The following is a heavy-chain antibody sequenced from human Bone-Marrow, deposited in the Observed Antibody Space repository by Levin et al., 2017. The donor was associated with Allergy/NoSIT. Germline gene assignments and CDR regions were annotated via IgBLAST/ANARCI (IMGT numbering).Heavy chain of an antibody. CDR3: TRLSYPIDC. CDR2: IKSDGTYT. D-gene: IGHD3-16*02. J-gene: IGHJ4*02. Sequence: GESLKISCVASGFTLSTYWMHWVRRAPGKGLEWVARIKSDGTYTGYADSVKGRFTISRDNAKNTLYLHMSRLRAEDTAIYYCTRLSYPIDCWGQGTLVTVSS. CDR1: GFTLSTYW. V-gene: IGHV3-74*01.